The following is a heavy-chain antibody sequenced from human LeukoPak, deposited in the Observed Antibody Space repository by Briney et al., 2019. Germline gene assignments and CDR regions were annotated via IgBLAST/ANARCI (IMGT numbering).Heavy chain of an antibody. V-gene: IGHV1-18*01. J-gene: IGHJ3*02. CDR1: GYTFMSHG. CDR3: ARATGTWGHDGFDI. Sequence: APVNVSCKAYGYTFMSHGISWVRQAPGQGLEWMGWISGSSSNTNYAQRLQGRVTMTTDTSTTTAYMELRSLRSDDTAVYYCARATGTWGHDGFDIWGQGTMVTVSS. CDR2: ISGSSSNT. D-gene: IGHD3-16*01.